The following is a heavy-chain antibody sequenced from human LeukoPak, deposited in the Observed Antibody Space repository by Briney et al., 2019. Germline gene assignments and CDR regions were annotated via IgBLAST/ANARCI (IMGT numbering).Heavy chain of an antibody. CDR2: INAVGTIT. Sequence: GGSLRLSCAASGFTFSSFWMHWVRQVPGKGLVWVSRINAVGTITAYADSVKGRFTISRDNAKNTLFLQMSSLRAEDTAIYYCVYSGYDWTYYFDWWGQGTLVTVSS. CDR1: GFTFSSFW. D-gene: IGHD5-12*01. CDR3: VYSGYDWTYYFDW. V-gene: IGHV3-74*01. J-gene: IGHJ4*02.